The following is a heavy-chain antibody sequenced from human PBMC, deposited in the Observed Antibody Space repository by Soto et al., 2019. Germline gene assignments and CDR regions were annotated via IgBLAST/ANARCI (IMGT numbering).Heavy chain of an antibody. CDR3: ARDDGWYHYYYGMDV. CDR2: IYYSGST. J-gene: IGHJ6*02. CDR1: GGSISSYY. Sequence: QVQLQESGPGLVKPSETLSLTCTVSGGSISSYYWSWIRQPPGKGLEWIGYIYYSGSTNYNPSLKSRGTMSVDTAKNQCSVKLSSVTAADTAVYYCARDDGWYHYYYGMDVWGQGTTVTVSS. D-gene: IGHD6-19*01. V-gene: IGHV4-59*01.